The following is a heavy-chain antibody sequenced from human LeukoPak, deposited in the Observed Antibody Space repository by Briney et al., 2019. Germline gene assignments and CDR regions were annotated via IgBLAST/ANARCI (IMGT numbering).Heavy chain of an antibody. CDR2: MNPNSGNT. J-gene: IGHJ5*01. CDR3: ARGYCSSTSCYGSGFDS. Sequence: ASVKVSCKASGYTFTSYDINWVRQATGQGLEWMGWMNPNSGNTGYAQKFQGRVTITRNTSISTAYMELSSLRSEDTAVYYCARGYCSSTSCYGSGFDSWGQGTLVTVSS. D-gene: IGHD2-2*01. V-gene: IGHV1-8*03. CDR1: GYTFTSYD.